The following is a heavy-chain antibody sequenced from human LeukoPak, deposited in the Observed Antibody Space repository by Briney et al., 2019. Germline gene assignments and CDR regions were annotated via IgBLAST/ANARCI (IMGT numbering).Heavy chain of an antibody. V-gene: IGHV4-30-4*08. D-gene: IGHD1-26*01. J-gene: IGHJ2*01. Sequence: SETLSLTCTVSGGSISSGDYYWSWIRQPPGKGLEWIGYIYYSGSTYYNPSLKSRVTISVDTSKNQFSLKLSSVTAADTAVYYCARKWEGATPPGYFDLWGRGTLVTVSS. CDR1: GGSISSGDYY. CDR3: ARKWEGATPPGYFDL. CDR2: IYYSGST.